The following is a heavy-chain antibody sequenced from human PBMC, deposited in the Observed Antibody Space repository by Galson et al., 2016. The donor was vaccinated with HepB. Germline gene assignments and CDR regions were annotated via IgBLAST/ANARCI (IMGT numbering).Heavy chain of an antibody. CDR2: IDPSGINT. Sequence: SLRLSCAASGFTFNIFGMHWVRQAPGKGLEWVTAIDPSGINTYYADSVKGRFTISRDNSKNTLYLQLDSLRAEDTALYYCAKGSRGARPYYFDYWGQGTLVTASS. CDR1: GFTFNIFG. V-gene: IGHV3-23*01. CDR3: AKGSRGARPYYFDY. D-gene: IGHD6-19*01. J-gene: IGHJ4*02.